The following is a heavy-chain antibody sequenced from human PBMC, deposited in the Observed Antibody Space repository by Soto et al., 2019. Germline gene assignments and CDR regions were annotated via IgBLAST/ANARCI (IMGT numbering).Heavy chain of an antibody. CDR2: INPSGGST. J-gene: IGHJ4*02. D-gene: IGHD1-26*01. CDR1: GYTFTSYY. Sequence: PSVKVACKASGYTFTSYYMHWVRQAPGQGLEWMGIINPSGGSTSYAQKFQGRVTMTRDTSTSTVYMELSSLRSEDTAVYYCARERLVGATFSDFDYWGQGTLVTVSS. V-gene: IGHV1-46*01. CDR3: ARERLVGATFSDFDY.